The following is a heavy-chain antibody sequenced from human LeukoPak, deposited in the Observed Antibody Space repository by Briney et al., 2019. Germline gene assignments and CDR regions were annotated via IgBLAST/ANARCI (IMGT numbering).Heavy chain of an antibody. V-gene: IGHV3-15*01. Sequence: GESLKISCAASGFTFRSYAMQWVRQAPGKGLEWVGRIKSKTDGGTTDYAAPVKGRFTISRDDSKTTLYLQMNSLKTEDTAVYYCTTVRGSSYQYFQRWGQGTLVTVSS. D-gene: IGHD6-13*01. J-gene: IGHJ1*01. CDR2: IKSKTDGGTT. CDR3: TTVRGSSYQYFQR. CDR1: GFTFRSYA.